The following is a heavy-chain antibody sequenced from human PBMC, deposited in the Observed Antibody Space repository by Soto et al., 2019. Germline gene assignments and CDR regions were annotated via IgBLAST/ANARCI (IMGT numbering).Heavy chain of an antibody. CDR1: GFTFSSHS. V-gene: IGHV3-21*01. J-gene: IGHJ4*02. Sequence: GGSLRLSCAASGFTFSSHSMNWVRQAPGKGLEWVPSITSRSRYINYADSVKGRFTISRENAKTSLYLQMNSLRSEDTAVYYCAREPGVSSGWYVDYWGQGTLVTVSS. D-gene: IGHD6-19*01. CDR2: ITSRSRYI. CDR3: AREPGVSSGWYVDY.